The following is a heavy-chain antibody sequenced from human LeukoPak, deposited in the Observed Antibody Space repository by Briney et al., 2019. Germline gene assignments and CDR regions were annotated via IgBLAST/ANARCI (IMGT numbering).Heavy chain of an antibody. D-gene: IGHD6-6*01. CDR2: INHSGST. CDR1: GGSFSGYY. J-gene: IGHJ4*02. CDR3: ARGRSSSSFDY. Sequence: PSETLSLTCAVYGGSFSGYYWSWIRQPPGEGLEWIGEINHSGSTNYNPSLKSRVTISVDTSKNQFSLKLSSVTAADTAVYYCARGRSSSSFDYWGQGTLVTVSS. V-gene: IGHV4-34*01.